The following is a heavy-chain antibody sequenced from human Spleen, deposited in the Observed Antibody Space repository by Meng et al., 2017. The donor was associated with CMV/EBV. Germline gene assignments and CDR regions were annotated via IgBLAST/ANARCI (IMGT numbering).Heavy chain of an antibody. CDR3: ARGSSFGNWFDP. CDR1: GGSVSSDTYY. D-gene: IGHD6-6*01. V-gene: IGHV4-61*01. J-gene: IGHJ5*02. CDR2: IHFSGST. Sequence: TVSGGSVSSDTYYWTWIRQSPGKGLEWSGYIHFSGSTNYNPPLKSRVTISVDTSKNQLSLRLRSVTAADTAVYYCARGSSFGNWFDPWGQGTLVTVSS.